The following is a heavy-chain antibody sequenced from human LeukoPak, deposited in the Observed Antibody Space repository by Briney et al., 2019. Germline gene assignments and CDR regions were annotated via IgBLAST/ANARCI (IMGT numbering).Heavy chain of an antibody. CDR2: ISAYNGNT. V-gene: IGHV1-18*01. CDR3: ARDDPLGYCSSTSCSASDY. Sequence: ASVKVSCKASGYTFTSYGISWVRQAPGQGLEWMGWISAYNGNTNYAQKLQGRVTMTTDTSTSTAYMELRSLRSDDTAVYYCARDDPLGYCSSTSCSASDYWGQGTLVTVSS. CDR1: GYTFTSYG. D-gene: IGHD2-2*01. J-gene: IGHJ4*02.